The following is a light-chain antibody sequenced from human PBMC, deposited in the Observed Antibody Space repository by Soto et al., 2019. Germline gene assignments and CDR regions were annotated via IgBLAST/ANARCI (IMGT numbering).Light chain of an antibody. CDR1: QTTNNY. V-gene: IGKV1-39*01. J-gene: IGKJ5*01. Sequence: DIQMTQSPSSLSASVGDRVTITCRASQTTNNYLNWYQLKPGKAPKLLIYAASTLQKGVPSRFSGSGQGADLTLTISSLQPEDFGTYYCQQSYSSSSITFGQGTRLEIK. CDR3: QQSYSSSSIT. CDR2: AAS.